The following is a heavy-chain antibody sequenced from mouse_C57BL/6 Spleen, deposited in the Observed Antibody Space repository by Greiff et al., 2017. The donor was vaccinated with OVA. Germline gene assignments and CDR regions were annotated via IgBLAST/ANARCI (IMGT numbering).Heavy chain of an antibody. CDR3: ARDWDGYDAMDY. CDR1: GYSITSGYY. CDR2: ISYDGSN. D-gene: IGHD2-3*01. V-gene: IGHV3-6*01. J-gene: IGHJ4*01. Sequence: EVQLQESGPGLVKPSQSLSLTCSVTGYSITSGYYWNWIRQFPGNKLEWMGYISYDGSNNYNPSLKNRISITRDTSKNQFFLKLNSVTTEDTATYYCARDWDGYDAMDYWGQGTSVTVSS.